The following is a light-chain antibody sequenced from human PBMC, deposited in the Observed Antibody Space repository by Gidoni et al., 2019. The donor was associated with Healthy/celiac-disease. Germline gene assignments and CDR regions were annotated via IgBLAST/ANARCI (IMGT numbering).Light chain of an antibody. CDR3: QQYNSYRT. Sequence: DIQITQSPSTLSASVGDRVPITCRASQSISSWLAWYQQKPGKAPKLLIYKASSLESGVPSRFSGSGSGTEFTLTISSLQPDDFATYYCQQYNSYRTFGQGTKVEIK. J-gene: IGKJ1*01. CDR1: QSISSW. V-gene: IGKV1-5*03. CDR2: KAS.